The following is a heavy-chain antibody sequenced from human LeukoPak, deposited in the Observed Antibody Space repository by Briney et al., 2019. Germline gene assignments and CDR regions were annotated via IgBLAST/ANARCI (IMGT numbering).Heavy chain of an antibody. D-gene: IGHD3-10*01. Sequence: GGSLRLSCAASGFTVSSNYMSWVRQAPGKGLEWVSSISSSSSYIYYADSVKGRFTISRDNAKNSLYLQMNSLRAEDTAVYYCAGGAVRGVISVWFDPWGQGTLVTVSS. J-gene: IGHJ5*02. CDR3: AGGAVRGVISVWFDP. CDR2: ISSSSSYI. CDR1: GFTVSSNY. V-gene: IGHV3-21*01.